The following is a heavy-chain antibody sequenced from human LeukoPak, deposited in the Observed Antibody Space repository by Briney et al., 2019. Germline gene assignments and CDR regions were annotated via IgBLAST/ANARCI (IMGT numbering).Heavy chain of an antibody. D-gene: IGHD3-3*01. V-gene: IGHV3-33*01. Sequence: GGSLRLSCDASGFTFRNYGMHWVRQAPGKGLEWVAVIWFDGSKTNYIESVRGRVTISRDNSRATLSLQMNSLRVEDTAMYYCGRYNGDYTAFDIWGHGKMVIVSS. CDR1: GFTFRNYG. CDR2: IWFDGSKT. J-gene: IGHJ3*02. CDR3: GRYNGDYTAFDI.